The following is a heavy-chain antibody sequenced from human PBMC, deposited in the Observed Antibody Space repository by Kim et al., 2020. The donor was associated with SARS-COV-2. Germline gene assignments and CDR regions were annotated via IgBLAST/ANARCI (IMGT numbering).Heavy chain of an antibody. Sequence: GESLKISCKGSGYSFTSYWIAWVRQMPGKGLEWMGRIDPSDSYTNYSPSFEGHVTISTDKSSSTVFLQWSSLKATDTAMYYCARHVLNRGVTVFDPWGQGTLVTVSS. CDR1: GYSFTSYW. J-gene: IGHJ5*02. V-gene: IGHV5-10-1*01. CDR3: ARHVLNRGVTVFDP. CDR2: IDPSDSYT. D-gene: IGHD2-21*02.